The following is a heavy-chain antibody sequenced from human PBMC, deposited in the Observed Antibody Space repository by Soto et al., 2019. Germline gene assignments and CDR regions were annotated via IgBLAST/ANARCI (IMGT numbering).Heavy chain of an antibody. CDR3: ARLGVTNWFDP. V-gene: IGHV4-39*01. D-gene: IGHD3-3*01. CDR1: GGSISSSTNY. Sequence: SETLSLTCTVSGGSISSSTNYWGWIRQPPGQALEFIGQIYYTGNTYYNPSLKSRVTVSVDTSKNQFYLKLTSVTAADTAVYYCARLGVTNWFDPWGQGTLVTVSS. J-gene: IGHJ5*02. CDR2: IYYTGNT.